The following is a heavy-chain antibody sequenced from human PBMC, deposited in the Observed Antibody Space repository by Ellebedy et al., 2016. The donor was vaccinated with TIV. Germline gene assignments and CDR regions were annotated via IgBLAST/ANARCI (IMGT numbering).Heavy chain of an antibody. D-gene: IGHD3-3*01. CDR2: INHSGTT. CDR3: ARGKLRLDV. J-gene: IGHJ6*04. CDR1: GESFSGYY. Sequence: SETLSLXXAVYGESFSGYYWSWIRQPPGKGLEWIGEINHSGTTNYNPSLKSRVTISVDTSKNQFSLKLSSVTAADTAVYYCARGKLRLDVWGKGTTVTVSS. V-gene: IGHV4-34*01.